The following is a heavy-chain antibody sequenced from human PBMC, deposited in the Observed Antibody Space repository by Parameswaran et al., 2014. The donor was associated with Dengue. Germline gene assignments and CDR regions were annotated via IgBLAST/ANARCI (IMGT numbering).Heavy chain of an antibody. D-gene: IGHD4-17*01. J-gene: IGHJ3*02. CDR3: ARLAAYIYGDHEGRHAFDI. Sequence: WIRQPPGKGLEWIGSIYYSGSTYYNPSLKSRVTISVDTSKNQFSLKLSSVTAADTAVYYCARLAAYIYGDHEGRHAFDIWGQGTMVTVSS. CDR2: IYYSGST. V-gene: IGHV4-39*01.